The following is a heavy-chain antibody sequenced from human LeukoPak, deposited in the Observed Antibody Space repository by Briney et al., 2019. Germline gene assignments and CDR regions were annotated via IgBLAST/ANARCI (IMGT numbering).Heavy chain of an antibody. Sequence: GGSLRLSCAASGFTVSSNYMIWVRQAPGKGLEWVSVIYSSGSTYHADSVRGRFTISRDNSKNTLYLQMNSLRAEDTAVYYCARGPQWFGELLYPRYFDYWGQGTLVTVSS. D-gene: IGHD3-10*01. CDR2: IYSSGST. J-gene: IGHJ4*02. V-gene: IGHV3-66*01. CDR1: GFTVSSNY. CDR3: ARGPQWFGELLYPRYFDY.